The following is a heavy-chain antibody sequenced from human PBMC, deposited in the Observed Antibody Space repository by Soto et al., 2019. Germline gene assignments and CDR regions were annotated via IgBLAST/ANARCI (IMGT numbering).Heavy chain of an antibody. CDR3: ARDRDYAFDY. CDR2: IISTGDTM. D-gene: IGHD4-17*01. J-gene: IGHJ4*02. Sequence: EVQLVESGGGLVQPGGSLRLSCAASGFTFSDYSVNWVRQAPGKGLEWVSYIISTGDTMYYADSVKGRFTISRDNAKNSVYLQMNSLRDEDTAVYYFARDRDYAFDYWGQGTLVTVSA. V-gene: IGHV3-48*02. CDR1: GFTFSDYS.